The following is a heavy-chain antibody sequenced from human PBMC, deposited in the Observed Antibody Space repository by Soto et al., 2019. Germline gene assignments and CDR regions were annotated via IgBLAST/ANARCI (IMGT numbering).Heavy chain of an antibody. CDR2: IYYSGSM. J-gene: IGHJ6*04. D-gene: IGHD3-10*01. Sequence: SETLSLTCTVSGASIGGSAYWGWIRQPPGKGLEWIGHIYYSGSMYYNSSLKSRVTISLDTSKNQFSLKLSSVTAADTAVYYWAGQPTAGSYDDLGSYYYYYAMAVWGKVTRVTVAS. V-gene: IGHV4-30-4*08. CDR1: GASIGGSAY. CDR3: AGQPTAGSYDDLGSYYYYYAMAV.